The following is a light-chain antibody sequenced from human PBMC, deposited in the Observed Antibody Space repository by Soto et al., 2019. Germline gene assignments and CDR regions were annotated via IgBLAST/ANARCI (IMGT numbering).Light chain of an antibody. CDR3: QQSYSTFRS. J-gene: IGKJ2*01. Sequence: DIQMTQSPSSLSAFVGDRVTITCRASQSINTFLNWYQQKPGNAPKLLIYAASTLLTGVPSRFSGSGSGTDFTLPISSLQPEDFATYYCQQSYSTFRSFGQGTNVEIK. CDR1: QSINTF. V-gene: IGKV1-39*01. CDR2: AAS.